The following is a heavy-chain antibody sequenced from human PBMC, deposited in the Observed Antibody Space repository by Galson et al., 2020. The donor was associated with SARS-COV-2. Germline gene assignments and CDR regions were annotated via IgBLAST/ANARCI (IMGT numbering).Heavy chain of an antibody. CDR1: GGSIRNSNYY. CDR3: ASFFKRLQSPSRVGYFDN. V-gene: IGHV4-39*02. CDR2: IYFSGAT. Sequence: ASETLSLTCTVSGGSIRNSNYYWGWLRQAPGKGLEWIGNIYFSGATYYKPSLKTRVTMSIDTSNSLFSLNLISVTAADTAVYYCASFFKRLQSPSRVGYFDNWGQGTVVTVSS. J-gene: IGHJ4*02. D-gene: IGHD1-26*01.